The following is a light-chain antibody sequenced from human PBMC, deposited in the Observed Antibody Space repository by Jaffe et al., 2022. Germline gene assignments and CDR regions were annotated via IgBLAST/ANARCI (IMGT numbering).Light chain of an antibody. CDR2: RVS. J-gene: IGKJ1*01. CDR1: QSVSSNY. V-gene: IGKV3-20*01. Sequence: EIVLTQSPGTLSLSPGERATLSCRASQSVSSNYLAWYQQKPGQAPRLLIYRVSSRATGIPDRFSGSGSETDFTLTISRVEPEDSAVYFCQQYDSSPTFGQGTKVEIK. CDR3: QQYDSSPT.